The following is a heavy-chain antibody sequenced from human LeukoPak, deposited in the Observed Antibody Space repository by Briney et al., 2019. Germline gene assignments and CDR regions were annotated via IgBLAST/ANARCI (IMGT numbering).Heavy chain of an antibody. CDR1: RFTFNRYS. Sequence: PGGSLRLSCAASRFTFNRYSMNWLRQAPGKGLEWVSYISSSSSNIYYADSVKGRFTIARDNAKNSLYLQMNSLRAEDTAVYFCGRDSPRDYWGQGTRITVSS. CDR2: ISSSSSNI. V-gene: IGHV3-48*01. J-gene: IGHJ4*02. CDR3: GRDSPRDY.